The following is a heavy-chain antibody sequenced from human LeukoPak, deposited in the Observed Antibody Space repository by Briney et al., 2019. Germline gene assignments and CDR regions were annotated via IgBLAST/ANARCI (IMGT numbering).Heavy chain of an antibody. D-gene: IGHD4-11*01. CDR2: ISSSSSYI. CDR3: AKDKDYKTSTAAYFDY. J-gene: IGHJ4*02. V-gene: IGHV3-21*01. Sequence: GGSLRLSCAASGFTFSSYSMNWVRQAPGKGLEWVSSISSSSSYIYYADSVKGRFTISRDNSKNTLYLQMNSLRAEDTAVYYCAKDKDYKTSTAAYFDYWGQGTLVTVSS. CDR1: GFTFSSYS.